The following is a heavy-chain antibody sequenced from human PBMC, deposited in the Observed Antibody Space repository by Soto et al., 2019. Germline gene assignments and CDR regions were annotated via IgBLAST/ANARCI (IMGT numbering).Heavy chain of an antibody. CDR3: AADVLTYGNGGYFFDGFDT. J-gene: IGHJ3*02. V-gene: IGHV1-58*01. CDR2: IVVGSGNT. CDR1: VLSFSDSS. D-gene: IGHD2-15*01. Sequence: SVKVSCKTAVLSFSDSSGQWGLQKLRRHREWIGWIVVGSGNTTYAQDFQGRVTIKRDMSTDTVYMELSSLSSEDSAVFFCAADVLTYGNGGYFFDGFDTWGQGTKVTVSS.